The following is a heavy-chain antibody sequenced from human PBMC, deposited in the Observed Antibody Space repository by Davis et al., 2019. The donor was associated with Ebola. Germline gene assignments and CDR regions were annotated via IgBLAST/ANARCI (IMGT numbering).Heavy chain of an antibody. CDR1: GYTFTSYY. Sequence: ASVKVSCKASGYTFTSYYMHWVRQAPGQGLEWMGIINPSGGSTSYAQKFQGRVTMTRNTSISTAYMELSSLRSEDTAVYYCAGSWTTATLAYWGQGTLVTVSS. CDR2: INPSGGST. V-gene: IGHV1-46*01. J-gene: IGHJ4*02. CDR3: AGSWTTATLAY. D-gene: IGHD6-13*01.